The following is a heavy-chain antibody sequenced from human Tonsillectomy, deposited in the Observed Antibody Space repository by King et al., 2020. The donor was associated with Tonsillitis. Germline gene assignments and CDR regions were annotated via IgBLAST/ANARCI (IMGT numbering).Heavy chain of an antibody. V-gene: IGHV4-4*07. CDR2: IYTSGST. CDR1: GGSISSYY. CDR3: ARDRVTTSEDAFDI. J-gene: IGHJ3*02. D-gene: IGHD4-17*01. Sequence: QLQESGPGLVKPSETLSLTCTVSGGSISSYYWSWIRQPAGKGLEWIGRIYTSGSTNYNPSLKSRVTLSVDTSKNQFSLTLSSVTAADTAVYYCARDRVTTSEDAFDIWGQGTMVTVSS.